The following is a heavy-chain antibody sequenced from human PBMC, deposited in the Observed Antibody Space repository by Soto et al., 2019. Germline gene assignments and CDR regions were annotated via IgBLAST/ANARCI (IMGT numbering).Heavy chain of an antibody. D-gene: IGHD6-19*01. CDR3: AKDLYTSGWYNYFDP. CDR1: RFTLSNCG. Sequence: QVQLVESGGGVVQPGGSLILSCAASRFTLSNCGMHWVRQAPGRGLEWVAMISYDGNERHHIDSVKGRFTISRDDSKNTLYLQMNSLRPEDTAVYYWAKDLYTSGWYNYFDPWGQGTLVTVSS. CDR2: ISYDGNER. V-gene: IGHV3-30*18. J-gene: IGHJ5*02.